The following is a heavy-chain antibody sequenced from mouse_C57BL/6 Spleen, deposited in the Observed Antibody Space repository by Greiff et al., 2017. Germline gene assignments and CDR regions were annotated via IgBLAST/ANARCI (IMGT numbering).Heavy chain of an antibody. CDR3: ARRGPYYKGSVDY. V-gene: IGHV1-42*01. CDR1: GYSFTGYY. CDR2: INPSTGGT. Sequence: VQLQQSGPELVKPGASVKISCKASGYSFTGYYMNWVKQSPEKSLEWIGEINPSTGGTTYNQKFKAKATLTVDKSSSTAYMQLKSLTSEDSAVYNCARRGPYYKGSVDYWGQGTSVTVSS. J-gene: IGHJ4*01. D-gene: IGHD2-12*01.